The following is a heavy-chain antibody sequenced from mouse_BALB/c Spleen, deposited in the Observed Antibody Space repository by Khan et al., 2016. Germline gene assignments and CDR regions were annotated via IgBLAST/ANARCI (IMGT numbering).Heavy chain of an antibody. J-gene: IGHJ3*01. D-gene: IGHD2-3*01. CDR1: GFNIKDTY. CDR2: IDPANGNT. V-gene: IGHV14-3*02. CDR3: ARMYEGYYGLAY. Sequence: VQLQQSGAELVKPGASVKLSCTASGFNIKDTYMHWVKQRPEQGLEWIGRIDPANGNTKYDPKFQGKATITADTSSNTAYLQLSSLSSEDTAVYYCARMYEGYYGLAYWGQGTLVTVSA.